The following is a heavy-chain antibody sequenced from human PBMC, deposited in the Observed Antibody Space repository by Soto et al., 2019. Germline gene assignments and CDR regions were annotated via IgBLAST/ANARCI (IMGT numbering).Heavy chain of an antibody. CDR1: GGSFSGYY. CDR3: ASEYCSDGGCYNFDY. CDR2: IYYSGST. Sequence: SETLSLTWAVYGGSFSGYYWTWIRQPPGTGLEWIGYIYYSGSTNYNPSLKSRVSISVDTSNNQFSLKLSSVTAADTAVYYCASEYCSDGGCYNFDYWGQGALVTVSS. J-gene: IGHJ4*02. D-gene: IGHD2-15*01. V-gene: IGHV4-34*01.